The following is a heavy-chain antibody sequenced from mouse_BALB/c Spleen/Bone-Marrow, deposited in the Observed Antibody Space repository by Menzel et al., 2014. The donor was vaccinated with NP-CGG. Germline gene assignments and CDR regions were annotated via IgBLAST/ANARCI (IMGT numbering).Heavy chain of an antibody. CDR3: ARSRYVHFYAMDY. CDR2: ISTYSGNT. CDR1: GYTFTDYA. D-gene: IGHD2-14*01. V-gene: IGHV1-67*01. J-gene: IGHJ4*01. Sequence: VQLQQSGPELVRPGVSVKISCKGSGYTFTDYAMHWVKQSHAKSLEWIGVISTYSGNTNYNQKFKGKATMTVDKSSSSAYMEPARWSSEESAIYYCARSRYVHFYAMDYLGQVTSGTVSS.